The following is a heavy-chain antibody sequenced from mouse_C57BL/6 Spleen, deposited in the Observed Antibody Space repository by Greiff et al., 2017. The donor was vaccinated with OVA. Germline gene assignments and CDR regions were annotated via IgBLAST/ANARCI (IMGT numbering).Heavy chain of an antibody. CDR1: GYTFTTYP. J-gene: IGHJ4*01. CDR3: AILYGSSYGYAMDY. D-gene: IGHD1-1*01. Sequence: QVQLQQSGAELVKPGASVKLSCKASGYTFTTYPIEWMKQNHGKSLEWIGNFHPYNDDTKYNEKFKGKATLTVEKSSSTVYLELSRLTSDDSAVYYCAILYGSSYGYAMDYWGQGTSVTVSS. CDR2: FHPYNDDT. V-gene: IGHV1-47*01.